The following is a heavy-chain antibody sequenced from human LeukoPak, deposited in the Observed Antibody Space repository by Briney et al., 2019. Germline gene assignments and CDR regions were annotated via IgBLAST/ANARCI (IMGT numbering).Heavy chain of an antibody. V-gene: IGHV4-39*01. CDR1: GGSISSSSYY. J-gene: IGHJ3*02. D-gene: IGHD6-13*01. CDR3: ARRFRIAATASDAFDI. Sequence: SETLSLTCTVSGGSISSSSYYWGWIRQPPGKGLEWIGSIYYSGSTYYNPSLKSRVTISVDTSKNQSSPKLSSVSAADTAVYYCARRFRIAATASDAFDIWGQGTMVTVS. CDR2: IYYSGST.